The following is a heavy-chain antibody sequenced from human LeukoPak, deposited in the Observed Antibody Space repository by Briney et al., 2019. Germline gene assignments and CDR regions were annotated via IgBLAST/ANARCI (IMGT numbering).Heavy chain of an antibody. V-gene: IGHV3-23*01. J-gene: IGHJ4*02. Sequence: GGSLRLSCAASGFTFSSYAMSWVRQAPGKGLEWVSAISGSGGSTYYADSVKGRFTISRDNSKNTLYLQMNSLRAEGTAVYYCARDIVVVPAAPVGYFDYWGQGTLVTVSS. D-gene: IGHD2-2*01. CDR3: ARDIVVVPAAPVGYFDY. CDR1: GFTFSSYA. CDR2: ISGSGGST.